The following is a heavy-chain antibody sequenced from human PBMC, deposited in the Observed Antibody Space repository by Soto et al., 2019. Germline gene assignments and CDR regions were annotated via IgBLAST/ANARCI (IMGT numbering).Heavy chain of an antibody. Sequence: EVQLVESRGALVKPGGSLRLSCAASGFTFSGYSINWVRQAPGKGLEWVSSISTSSTYIYYADSLKGRFTISRDNAKNSLFLQMNSLRAEDTAVYYCARVSGYGVYFDYWGQGTLVTVSS. D-gene: IGHD5-12*01. V-gene: IGHV3-21*01. CDR3: ARVSGYGVYFDY. CDR2: ISTSSTYI. J-gene: IGHJ4*02. CDR1: GFTFSGYS.